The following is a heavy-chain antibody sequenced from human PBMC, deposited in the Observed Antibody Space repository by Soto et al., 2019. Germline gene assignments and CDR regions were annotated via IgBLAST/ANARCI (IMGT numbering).Heavy chain of an antibody. D-gene: IGHD2-21*01. Sequence: SETLSLTCAVYGGSFSGYYWSWIRQPPGKGLEWIGEINHSGSTNYNPSLKSRVTISVDTSKNQFSLKLSSVTAADTAVYYCATVAVVAPIDYWGQGTLVTVSS. CDR2: INHSGST. V-gene: IGHV4-34*01. J-gene: IGHJ4*02. CDR3: ATVAVVAPIDY. CDR1: GGSFSGYY.